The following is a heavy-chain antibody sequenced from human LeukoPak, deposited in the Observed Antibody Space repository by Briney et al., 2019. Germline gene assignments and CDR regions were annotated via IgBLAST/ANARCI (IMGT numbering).Heavy chain of an antibody. D-gene: IGHD3-16*01. CDR1: GGSINSYY. CDR3: ARGGDYDWGAFDY. Sequence: SETLSLTCTVSGGSINSYYWSWIRQPPGKGLEWIGFVSYSGSTGYRPSLKSRVTISVDTSKNQFSLRVTSVTAADTAVYYCARGGDYDWGAFDYWGQGTLVTVSS. V-gene: IGHV4-59*01. CDR2: VSYSGST. J-gene: IGHJ4*02.